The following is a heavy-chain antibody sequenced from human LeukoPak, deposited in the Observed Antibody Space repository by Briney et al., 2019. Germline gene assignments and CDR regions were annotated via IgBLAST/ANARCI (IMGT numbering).Heavy chain of an antibody. CDR3: ARGADFWSGYNDY. J-gene: IGHJ4*02. CDR1: GYSFAGYH. Sequence: ASVKVSCKSSGYSFAGYHMHWVRQAPGQGLEWMGWVNPNGGDTNYAQKFQGRVTMTRDTSVSTAYMELSGLRSDDTAAYYCARGADFWSGYNDYWGQGTLVSVSS. D-gene: IGHD3-3*01. CDR2: VNPNGGDT. V-gene: IGHV1-2*02.